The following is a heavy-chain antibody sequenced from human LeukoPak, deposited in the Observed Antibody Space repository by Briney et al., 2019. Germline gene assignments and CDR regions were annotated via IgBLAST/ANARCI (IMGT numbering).Heavy chain of an antibody. Sequence: SEPLSLTCIVSGGSISNYHWSWIRQPPGKGLEWIGYVSYTGSTNCNPSLKSRVTMSVDTSKNQFSLTLSSVTAADTAMYYCARASTVTTWSLGYWGQGILVTVSS. CDR1: GGSISNYH. D-gene: IGHD4-17*01. J-gene: IGHJ4*02. V-gene: IGHV4-59*01. CDR2: VSYTGST. CDR3: ARASTVTTWSLGY.